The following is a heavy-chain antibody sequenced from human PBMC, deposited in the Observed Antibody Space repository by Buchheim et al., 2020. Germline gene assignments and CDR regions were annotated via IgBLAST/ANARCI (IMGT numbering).Heavy chain of an antibody. Sequence: QLQLQESGPGLVKPSETLSLTCTVSGGSISSSSYYWGWIRQPPGKGLEWIGSIYYSGSTYYNPSLKSRVTISVDTSKKQFSLKLSSVTAADTAVYYCARKTVAGPGYYYYGMDVWGQGTT. CDR2: IYYSGST. CDR3: ARKTVAGPGYYYYGMDV. D-gene: IGHD6-19*01. CDR1: GGSISSSSYY. V-gene: IGHV4-39*01. J-gene: IGHJ6*02.